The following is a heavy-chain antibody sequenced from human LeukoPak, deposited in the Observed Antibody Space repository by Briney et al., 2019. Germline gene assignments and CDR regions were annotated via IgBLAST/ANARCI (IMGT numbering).Heavy chain of an antibody. Sequence: GGSLRLPCAASGFTFSSYSMNWVRQAPGKGLEWVSATTGSGGRTYYADSVKGRFTISRDNSKNTLYLQMNSLRAEDTAIYYCAKEYTGTFSPFPSYFDNWGQGTLVTVSS. CDR2: TTGSGGRT. CDR1: GFTFSSYS. V-gene: IGHV3-23*01. CDR3: AKEYTGTFSPFPSYFDN. J-gene: IGHJ4*02. D-gene: IGHD1-26*01.